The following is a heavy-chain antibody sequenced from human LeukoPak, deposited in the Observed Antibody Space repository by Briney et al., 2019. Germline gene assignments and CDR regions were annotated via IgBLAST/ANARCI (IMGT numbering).Heavy chain of an antibody. CDR2: ISYDGSNK. D-gene: IGHD3-16*01. CDR3: ANLWGSYDY. Sequence: GGSLRLSCAASGFTFSSYGMHWVRQAPGKGLEWVAVISYDGSNKYYADSVKGRFTISRDNFKNTLYLQMNSLRAEDTAVYYCANLWGSYDYWGQGTLVTVSS. V-gene: IGHV3-30*18. J-gene: IGHJ4*02. CDR1: GFTFSSYG.